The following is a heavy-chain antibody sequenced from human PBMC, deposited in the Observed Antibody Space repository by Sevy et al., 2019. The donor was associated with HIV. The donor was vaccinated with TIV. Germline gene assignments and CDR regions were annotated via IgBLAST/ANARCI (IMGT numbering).Heavy chain of an antibody. V-gene: IGHV3-30-3*01. CDR1: GFTFSSYA. CDR2: ISYDGSNK. CDR3: ARHGSGGWYIDY. J-gene: IGHJ4*02. D-gene: IGHD6-19*01. Sequence: GGSLRLSCAASGFTFSSYAMHWVRQAPGKGLEGVAVISYDGSNKYYADSVKGRFTISRDNSKNTLYLQMNSLRAEDTAVYYCARHGSGGWYIDYWGQGTLVTVSS.